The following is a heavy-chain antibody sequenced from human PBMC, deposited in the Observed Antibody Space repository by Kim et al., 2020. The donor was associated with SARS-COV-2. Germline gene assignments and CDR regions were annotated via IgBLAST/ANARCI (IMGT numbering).Heavy chain of an antibody. V-gene: IGHV1-69*04. CDR2: IIPILGIA. CDR3: ARDLLARGNSEVWEADY. Sequence: SVKVSCKASGGTFSSYTISWVRQAPGQGLEWMGRIIPILGIANYAQKFQGRVTITADKSTSTAYMELSSLRSEDTAVYYCARDLLARGNSEVWEADYWGQGTLVTVSS. J-gene: IGHJ4*02. CDR1: GGTFSSYT. D-gene: IGHD2-21*02.